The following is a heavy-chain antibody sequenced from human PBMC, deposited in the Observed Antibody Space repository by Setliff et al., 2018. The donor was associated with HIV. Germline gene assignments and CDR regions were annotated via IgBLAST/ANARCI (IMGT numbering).Heavy chain of an antibody. CDR3: ATDCAVVGGTGSLGS. CDR1: GFTFSTYW. CDR2: IKQDGSEK. V-gene: IGHV3-7*05. J-gene: IGHJ4*02. D-gene: IGHD1-26*01. Sequence: LRLSCAASGFTFSTYWMSWVRQAPGKGLEWVANIKQDGSEKNYMDSVKGRFTISRDNAKNSLYLQMNSLRVEDTAVYYCATDCAVVGGTGSLGSWGQGTLVTV.